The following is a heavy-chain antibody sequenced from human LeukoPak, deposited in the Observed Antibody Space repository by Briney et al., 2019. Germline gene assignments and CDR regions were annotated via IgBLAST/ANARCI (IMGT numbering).Heavy chain of an antibody. D-gene: IGHD4-17*01. CDR1: GFTFDDYG. J-gene: IGHJ6*03. CDR3: ARDTPDDYGVRNYMDV. Sequence: TGGSLRLSCAASGFTFDDYGMSWVRQAPGKGLEWVSGINWNGGSTGYADSVKGRFTISRDNAKNSLYLQMNSLRAEDTASYYCARDTPDDYGVRNYMDVWGKGTTVTVSS. V-gene: IGHV3-20*04. CDR2: INWNGGST.